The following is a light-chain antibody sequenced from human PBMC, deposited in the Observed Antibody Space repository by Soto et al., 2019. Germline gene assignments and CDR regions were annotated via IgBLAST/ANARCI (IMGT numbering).Light chain of an antibody. CDR2: KAS. V-gene: IGKV1-5*03. J-gene: IGKJ1*01. CDR1: QSIGSW. CDR3: QQYNSYPMT. Sequence: DLQMTQSPSTLSASVGDRVTITCRASQSIGSWLAWYQQKPGKAPKLLIYKASVLESWVPSRFSGSGSGTEFTLTISSLQPDDFATYYCQQYNSYPMTFGQGTKVEI.